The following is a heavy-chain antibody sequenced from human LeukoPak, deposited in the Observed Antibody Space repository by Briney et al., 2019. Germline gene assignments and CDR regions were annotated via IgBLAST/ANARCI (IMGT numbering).Heavy chain of an antibody. V-gene: IGHV4-34*01. CDR1: GGSFSGYY. CDR2: INHSGST. J-gene: IGHJ5*02. CDR3: AGDTAMGT. D-gene: IGHD5-18*01. Sequence: SETLSLTCAVYGGSFSGYYWSWIRQPPGKGLEWIGEINHSGSTNYNPSLKSRVTISVDTSKNQFSLKLSSVTAADTAVYYCAGDTAMGTWGQGTLVTVSS.